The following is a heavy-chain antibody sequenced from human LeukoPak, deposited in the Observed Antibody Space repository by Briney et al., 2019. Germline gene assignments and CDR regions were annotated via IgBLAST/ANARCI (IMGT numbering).Heavy chain of an antibody. D-gene: IGHD4/OR15-4a*01. CDR1: GFTFSSYE. CDR2: ISSSGSTI. V-gene: IGHV3-48*03. J-gene: IGHJ4*02. CDR3: AKIGANVGF. Sequence: PGGSLRLSCAASGFTFSSYEMNWVRQAPGKELEWVSYISSSGSTIYYADSVKGRFTISRDNAKNTLYLQMNSLRAEDTAVYYCAKIGANVGFWGQGTLVTVSS.